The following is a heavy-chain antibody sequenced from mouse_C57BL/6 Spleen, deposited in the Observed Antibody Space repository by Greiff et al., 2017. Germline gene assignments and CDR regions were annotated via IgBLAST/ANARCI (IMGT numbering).Heavy chain of an antibody. D-gene: IGHD2-5*01. CDR3: ATYSNYVGYFDY. CDR2: IYPGSGST. V-gene: IGHV1-55*01. CDR1: GYTFTSYW. J-gene: IGHJ2*01. Sequence: QVQLQQPGAELVKPGASVKMSCKASGYTFTSYWITWVKQRPGQGLEWIGDIYPGSGSTNYNEKFKSKATLTVDTSSSTAYMQLSSLTSEDSAVYYCATYSNYVGYFDYWGQGTTLTVSS.